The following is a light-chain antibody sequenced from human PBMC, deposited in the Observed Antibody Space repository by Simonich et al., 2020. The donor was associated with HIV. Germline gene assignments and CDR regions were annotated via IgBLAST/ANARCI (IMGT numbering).Light chain of an antibody. Sequence: DIVMTQSPDSLAVSLGERATINCKSSQSVLYSSNNKNYLAWYQQKPGQPRKLLIYWASTRESGVPDRFSASGSGTDFTLTISSLQAEDVAVYYCQQYYSTPPTFGQGTKVEIK. CDR1: QSVLYSSNNKNY. J-gene: IGKJ1*01. CDR3: QQYYSTPPT. V-gene: IGKV4-1*01. CDR2: WAS.